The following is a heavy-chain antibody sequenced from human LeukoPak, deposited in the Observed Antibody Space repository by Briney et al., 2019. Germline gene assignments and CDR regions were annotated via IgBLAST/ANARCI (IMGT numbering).Heavy chain of an antibody. CDR1: GYTLTELS. V-gene: IGHV1-24*01. J-gene: IGHJ6*03. CDR2: FDPEDGET. Sequence: ASVKVSCKVSGYTLTELSMHWVRQAPGKGLEWVGGFDPEDGETIYAQKFQGRVTMTEDTSTDTAYMELSSLRSEDTAVYYCATTKWELYYYYYMDVWGKGTTVTVSS. CDR3: ATTKWELYYYYYMDV. D-gene: IGHD1-26*01.